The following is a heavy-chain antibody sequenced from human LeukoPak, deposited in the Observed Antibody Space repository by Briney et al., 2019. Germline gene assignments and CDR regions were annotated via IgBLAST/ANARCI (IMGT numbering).Heavy chain of an antibody. CDR1: GGSISSGSYY. CDR2: IYTSGST. V-gene: IGHV4-61*02. J-gene: IGHJ6*03. CDR3: ARQRADYFYHYLDV. Sequence: PSETLSLTCTVSGGSISSGSYYWSWIRQPAGKGLEWIGRIYTSGSTNYNPSLKSRVTISVDTSKNQFSLKLGSLTAADTAVYYCARQRADYFYHYLDVWGKGTSVTVSS.